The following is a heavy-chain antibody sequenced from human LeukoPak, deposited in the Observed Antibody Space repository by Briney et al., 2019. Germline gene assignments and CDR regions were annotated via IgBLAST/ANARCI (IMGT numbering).Heavy chain of an antibody. V-gene: IGHV3-9*01. CDR2: ISWNSGSI. CDR1: GFTFDDYA. CDR3: AKDRSGELFLDYFDY. J-gene: IGHJ4*02. D-gene: IGHD3-10*01. Sequence: GGSLRLSCATSGFTFDDYAMHWVRQAPGKGLEWVSGISWNSGSIGYADSVKGRFAISRDNDKNSLYLQMISLRAEDTAFYYCAKDRSGELFLDYFDYWGQGTLVTVSS.